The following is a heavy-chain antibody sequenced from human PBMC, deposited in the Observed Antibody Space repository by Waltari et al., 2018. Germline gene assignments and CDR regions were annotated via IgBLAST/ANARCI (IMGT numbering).Heavy chain of an antibody. D-gene: IGHD1-26*01. J-gene: IGHJ4*02. V-gene: IGHV3-21*01. Sequence: EVQLVESGGGLVKPGGSLRLSCAASGFTFSSYSMTWVRQAPGKGLEWVSSISSSSSYIYYADSVKGRFTISRDNAKNSLYLQMNSLRAEDTAVYYCARGRSWGLFDYWGQGTLVTVSS. CDR1: GFTFSSYS. CDR3: ARGRSWGLFDY. CDR2: ISSSSSYI.